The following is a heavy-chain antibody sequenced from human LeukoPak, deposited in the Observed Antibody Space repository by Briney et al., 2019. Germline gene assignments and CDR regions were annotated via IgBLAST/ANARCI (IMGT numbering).Heavy chain of an antibody. D-gene: IGHD1-26*01. CDR3: ATADKWEPLDY. V-gene: IGHV1-24*01. CDR1: GASLNETS. J-gene: IGHJ4*02. CDR2: FDPEDGES. Sequence: ASVRVSCKVSGASLNETSIHWVRQAPGQWLEWMGGFDPEDGESIFAQRFQGRFSMTEDTSTDTAYMELRSLRPEDTAVYYCATADKWEPLDYWGQGTLVTVSS.